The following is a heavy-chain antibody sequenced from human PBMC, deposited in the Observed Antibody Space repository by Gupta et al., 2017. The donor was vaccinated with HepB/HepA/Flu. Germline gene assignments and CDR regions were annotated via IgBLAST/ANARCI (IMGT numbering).Heavy chain of an antibody. V-gene: IGHV3-23*01. Sequence: EVQLLESGGGLVQPGGSLRLSCAASGFTFSSYAMSWVRQAPGKGLEWVSAIRGSGESTYHADSVMGRFTISRDNSKNTLYLQMNSLRAEDTALYYCAKEFYTTRATVTTKQRDSWGQGTLVTVAS. CDR1: GFTFSSYA. CDR2: IRGSGEST. J-gene: IGHJ4*02. D-gene: IGHD4-11*01. CDR3: AKEFYTTRATVTTKQRDS.